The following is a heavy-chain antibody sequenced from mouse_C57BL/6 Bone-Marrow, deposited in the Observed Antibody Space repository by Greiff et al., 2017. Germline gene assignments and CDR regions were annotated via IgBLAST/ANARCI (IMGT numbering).Heavy chain of an antibody. Sequence: EVKLVESGEGLVKPGGSLKLSCAASGFTFSSYAMSWVRQTPEKRLEWVAYISSGGDYIDYADTVKGRFTISRDNARNTLYLQMSSLKSEDTAMYYCTRDGDYGSNWYFDVWGTGTTVTVSA. CDR3: TRDGDYGSNWYFDV. CDR2: ISSGGDYI. D-gene: IGHD1-1*01. CDR1: GFTFSSYA. J-gene: IGHJ1*03. V-gene: IGHV5-9-1*02.